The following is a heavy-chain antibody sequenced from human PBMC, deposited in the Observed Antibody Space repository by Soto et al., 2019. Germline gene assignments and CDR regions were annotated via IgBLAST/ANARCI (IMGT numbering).Heavy chain of an antibody. CDR2: IYHSGST. Sequence: PSETLSLTCAVSGGSISSGGYSWSWIRQPPGKGLEWIGYIYHSGSTYYNPSLKSRVTISVDRSKNQFSLKLSSVTAADTAVYYCASQLDGNTWFDPWGQGTLVTVSS. V-gene: IGHV4-30-2*01. D-gene: IGHD2-2*01. CDR1: GGSISSGGYS. CDR3: ASQLDGNTWFDP. J-gene: IGHJ5*02.